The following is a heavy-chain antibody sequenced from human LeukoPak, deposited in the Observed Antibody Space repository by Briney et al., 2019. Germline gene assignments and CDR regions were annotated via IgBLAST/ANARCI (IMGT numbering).Heavy chain of an antibody. Sequence: SGGSLRLSCAASGFTFSSYAMSWVRQAPGKGLEWVSAISGSGGSTYYADSVKGRFTISRDNSKNTLYLQMNSLRAEDTAVYYCATGKATSSATFAYWGQGTLVTVSS. CDR2: ISGSGGST. D-gene: IGHD2-2*01. J-gene: IGHJ4*02. CDR1: GFTFSSYA. V-gene: IGHV3-23*01. CDR3: ATGKATSSATFAY.